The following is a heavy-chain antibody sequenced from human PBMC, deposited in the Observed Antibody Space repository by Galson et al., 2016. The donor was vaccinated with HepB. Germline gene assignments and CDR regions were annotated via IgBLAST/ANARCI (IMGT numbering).Heavy chain of an antibody. D-gene: IGHD3-16*01. CDR3: ARVTDAFDI. Sequence: SVKVSCKASGGTFRSFGISWVRQAAGQGLEWMGGIIPMFGTANYAERFQDRVTITAAQSTSTAYMELNSLSSEDTAVYYCARVTDAFDIWGQGTMVTVSS. J-gene: IGHJ3*02. CDR1: GGTFRSFG. CDR2: IIPMFGTA. V-gene: IGHV1-69*13.